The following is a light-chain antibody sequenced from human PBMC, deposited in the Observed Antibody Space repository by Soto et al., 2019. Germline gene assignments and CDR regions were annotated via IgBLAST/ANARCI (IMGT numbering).Light chain of an antibody. Sequence: DIQMTQSPSFVSASVGDRVTITCRASQGISSWLAWYQHKPGRAPKLLIHAASSFESGVPSRFSGSGSGTDFTLIISSLQPEDFATYYFQQTTSFPLTFGGGTKLEIK. J-gene: IGKJ4*01. CDR2: AAS. V-gene: IGKV1-12*01. CDR1: QGISSW. CDR3: QQTTSFPLT.